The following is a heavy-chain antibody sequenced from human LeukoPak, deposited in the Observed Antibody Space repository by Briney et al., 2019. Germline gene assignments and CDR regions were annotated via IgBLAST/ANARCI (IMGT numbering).Heavy chain of an antibody. D-gene: IGHD3-22*01. V-gene: IGHV3-23*01. Sequence: QPGRSLRLSCAASGFTFSSYAMSWVRQAPGKGLEWVSVISGSGGSTYYADSVKGRFTISRDNSKNTLYLQMNSLRAEDTAVYYCAKGPRTMIVVTSYYFDYWGQGTLVTVSS. CDR3: AKGPRTMIVVTSYYFDY. CDR1: GFTFSSYA. CDR2: ISGSGGST. J-gene: IGHJ4*02.